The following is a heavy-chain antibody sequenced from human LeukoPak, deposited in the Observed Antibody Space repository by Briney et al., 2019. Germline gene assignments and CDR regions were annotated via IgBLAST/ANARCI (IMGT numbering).Heavy chain of an antibody. CDR2: IYYSGGT. Sequence: SETLSLTCTVSGGSISSYYWSWVRQPPGKGLEWMGNIYYSGGTNYNPSLKSRVTISVDTSKNHFSLKLSSVTAADTAVYYFTRGSIAYYYMDVWGKGTTVTVSS. J-gene: IGHJ6*03. CDR1: GGSISSYY. D-gene: IGHD3-10*01. V-gene: IGHV4-59*01. CDR3: TRGSIAYYYMDV.